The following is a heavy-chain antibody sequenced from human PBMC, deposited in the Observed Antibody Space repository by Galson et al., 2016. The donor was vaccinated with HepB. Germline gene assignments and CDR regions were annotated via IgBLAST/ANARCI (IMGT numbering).Heavy chain of an antibody. J-gene: IGHJ6*02. CDR3: AKSPSMGHYFYFGMDV. D-gene: IGHD2/OR15-2a*01. CDR1: GYNFSNYG. Sequence: SVKVSCKASGYNFSNYGISWVRQAPGQGLEFLGWISAYTANTIYAQKFQASVPVTTVTATSTAYLALRSLRSDDTAIYYCAKSPSMGHYFYFGMDVWGPGTTVTVSS. V-gene: IGHV1-18*04. CDR2: ISAYTANT.